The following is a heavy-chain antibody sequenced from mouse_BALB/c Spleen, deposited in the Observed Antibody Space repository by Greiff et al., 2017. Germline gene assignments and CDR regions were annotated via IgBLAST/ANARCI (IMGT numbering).Heavy chain of an antibody. J-gene: IGHJ4*01. Sequence: QVQLQQSGAELVRPGTSVKVSYKASGYAFTNYLIEWVKQRPGQGLEWIGVINPGSGGTNYNEKFKGKATLTADKSSSTAYMQLSSLTSDDSAVYFCARNRDYYAMDYWGQGTSVTVSS. CDR1: GYAFTNYL. CDR2: INPGSGGT. V-gene: IGHV1-54*01. CDR3: ARNRDYYAMDY.